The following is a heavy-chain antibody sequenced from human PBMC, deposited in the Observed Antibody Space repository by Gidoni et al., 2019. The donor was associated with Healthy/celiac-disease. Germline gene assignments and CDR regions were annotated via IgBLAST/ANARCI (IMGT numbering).Heavy chain of an antibody. V-gene: IGHV3-11*01. CDR2: ISSSGSTI. CDR1: GFTFRDYY. D-gene: IGHD6-19*01. Sequence: QVQLVESGGGLVKPGGSLRLSCAASGFTFRDYYMSWSRQAPGKGLEWVSYISSSGSTIDYADSVKGRFTISRDNAKNSLYLQMNSLRAEDTAVYYCARKLAVAGYVKDNWFDPWGQGTLVTVSS. CDR3: ARKLAVAGYVKDNWFDP. J-gene: IGHJ5*02.